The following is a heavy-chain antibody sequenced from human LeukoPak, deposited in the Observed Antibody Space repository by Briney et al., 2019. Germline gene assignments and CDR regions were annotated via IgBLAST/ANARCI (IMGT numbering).Heavy chain of an antibody. J-gene: IGHJ5*02. V-gene: IGHV3-48*01. CDR2: ISSGSTII. D-gene: IGHD6-13*01. CDR3: AKVPRQHDNWFDP. Sequence: PGGSLRLSCAASGFTFRNYAMNWVRQAPGKGLEWVSYISSGSTIIHYADSVKGRFTISRDDAKNSLYLQMNSLRAEDTAVYYCAKVPRQHDNWFDPWGQGTLVTVSS. CDR1: GFTFRNYA.